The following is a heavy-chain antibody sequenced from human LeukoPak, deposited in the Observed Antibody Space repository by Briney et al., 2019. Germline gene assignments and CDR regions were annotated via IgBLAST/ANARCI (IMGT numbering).Heavy chain of an antibody. J-gene: IGHJ5*02. Sequence: SETLSLTCTVSGGSISSSSYYWGWIRQPPGKGLEWIGSIYYSGSTYYNPSLKSRVTISVDTSKNQFSLKLSSVTAADTAVYYCARGLFWFDPWGQGTPVTVSS. D-gene: IGHD1/OR15-1a*01. CDR3: ARGLFWFDP. CDR2: IYYSGST. CDR1: GGSISSSSYY. V-gene: IGHV4-39*07.